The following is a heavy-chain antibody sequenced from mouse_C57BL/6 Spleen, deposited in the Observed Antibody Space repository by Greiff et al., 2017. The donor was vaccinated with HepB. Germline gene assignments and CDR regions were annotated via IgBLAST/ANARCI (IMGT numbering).Heavy chain of an antibody. CDR1: GYTFTSYW. CDR2: IYPGSGST. J-gene: IGHJ4*01. Sequence: QVQLQQPGAELVKPGASVKMSCKASGYTFTSYWLTWVKQRPGQGLEWIGDIYPGSGSTNYNEKFKSKATLTVDTSSSTAYMQLSSLTSEDSAVYYCARPLKLGEGVMDYWGQGTSVTVSS. CDR3: ARPLKLGEGVMDY. D-gene: IGHD4-1*01. V-gene: IGHV1-55*01.